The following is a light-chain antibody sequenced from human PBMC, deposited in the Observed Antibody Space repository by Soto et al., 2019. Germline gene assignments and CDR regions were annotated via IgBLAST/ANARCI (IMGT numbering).Light chain of an antibody. CDR1: SSDVGGSDY. CDR3: SSFTTGNSYVV. Sequence: QSALTQPASVSGSPGQSITISCTGTSSDVGGSDYVSWYQQHPGKVPKVMIYEVSNRPSGVSTRFSGSKSGTTASLTISGLQAEDEAAYYCSSFTTGNSYVVFGGGTKLTVL. CDR2: EVS. V-gene: IGLV2-14*01. J-gene: IGLJ2*01.